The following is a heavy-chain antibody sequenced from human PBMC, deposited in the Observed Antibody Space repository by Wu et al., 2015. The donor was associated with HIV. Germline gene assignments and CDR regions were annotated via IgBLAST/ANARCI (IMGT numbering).Heavy chain of an antibody. CDR2: FVPEDDET. V-gene: IGHV1-24*01. D-gene: IGHD2-21*01. Sequence: QVQLVQSGAEVKKTGASVKVSCKASGYTFTGYYMNWVRQTPGKGLEWMGGFVPEDDETIYAQKFQGRVIMTEDTSTDTAYMQLSSLRSEDTAVYYCVTNLIVNPGYNWFDPWGQGTLVTVSS. J-gene: IGHJ5*02. CDR3: VTNLIVNPGYNWFDP. CDR1: GYTFTGYY.